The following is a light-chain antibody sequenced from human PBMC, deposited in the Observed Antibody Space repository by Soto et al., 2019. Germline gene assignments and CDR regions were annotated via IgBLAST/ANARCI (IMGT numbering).Light chain of an antibody. CDR1: QSVSSK. V-gene: IGKV3-15*01. J-gene: IGKJ1*01. CDR3: QQYNNWPPWT. CDR2: GAS. Sequence: EIVMTQSPATLSVSPGESATLSCRASQSVSSKLAWYQQKRGQGPRLLIYGASTRATGIPARFSGSGSGTEFTLTISSLQSEDFAIYYCQQYNNWPPWTFGQGTKVEIK.